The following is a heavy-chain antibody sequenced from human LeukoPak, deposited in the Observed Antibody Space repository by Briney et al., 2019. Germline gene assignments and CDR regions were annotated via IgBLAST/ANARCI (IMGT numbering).Heavy chain of an antibody. V-gene: IGHV1-18*01. Sequence: ASVKVSCKASGYTFTSYGISWVRQAPGQGLEWMGWISAYNGNTNYAQKLQGRVTMTTDTSTSTAYMQLRSLRSDDTAVYYCAGDRVLIVYAGTRSFDIWGQGTMVTVSS. CDR3: AGDRVLIVYAGTRSFDI. CDR1: GYTFTSYG. J-gene: IGHJ3*02. D-gene: IGHD2-8*01. CDR2: ISAYNGNT.